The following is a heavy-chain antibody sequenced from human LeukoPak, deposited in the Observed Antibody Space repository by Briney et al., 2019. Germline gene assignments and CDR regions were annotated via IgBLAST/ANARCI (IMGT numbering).Heavy chain of an antibody. J-gene: IGHJ4*02. Sequence: AGGSLRLSCIASGFTFGDYAMSWVRQAPGKGLEWVGFIRSKAYGGTTEYAASVKGRFTISRDDSKSIAYLQMNSLKSEDTAVYSCTRVHSGIDFDYWGQGTLVTVSS. V-gene: IGHV3-49*04. D-gene: IGHD3-10*01. CDR2: IRSKAYGGTT. CDR3: TRVHSGIDFDY. CDR1: GFTFGDYA.